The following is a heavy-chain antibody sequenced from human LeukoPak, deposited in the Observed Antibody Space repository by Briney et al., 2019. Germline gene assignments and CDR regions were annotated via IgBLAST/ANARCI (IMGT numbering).Heavy chain of an antibody. CDR1: GYTFTGYY. CDR3: ARDSGSYVSDY. J-gene: IGHJ4*02. D-gene: IGHD1-26*01. CDR2: VNPNSGGT. Sequence: ASVKVSCKASGYTFTGYYMHWVRQAPGQGLEWMGWVNPNSGGTNYAQKFQGRVTMTRDTSTSTAHMELSRLRSDDTAVYYCARDSGSYVSDYWGQGTLVTVSS. V-gene: IGHV1-2*02.